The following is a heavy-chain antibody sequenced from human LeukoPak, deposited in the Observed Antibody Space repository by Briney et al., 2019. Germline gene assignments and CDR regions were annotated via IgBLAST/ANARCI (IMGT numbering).Heavy chain of an antibody. J-gene: IGHJ4*02. CDR3: ASVSPWWELTPYDY. Sequence: GGSLRLSCAASGFTFSSYGMHWVRQAPGKGLEWVSYISSGGSTIYYADSVKGRFTISRDNAKNSLYLQMNSLRAEDTAVYYCASVSPWWELTPYDYWGQGTLVTVSS. CDR1: GFTFSSYG. V-gene: IGHV3-48*04. CDR2: ISSGGSTI. D-gene: IGHD1-26*01.